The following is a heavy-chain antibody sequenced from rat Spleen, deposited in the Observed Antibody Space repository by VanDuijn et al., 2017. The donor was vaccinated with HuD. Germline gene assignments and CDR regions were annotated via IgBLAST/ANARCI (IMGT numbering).Heavy chain of an antibody. Sequence: EVQLVETGGGLVQPGRSLKLSCVASGFTFTNYWMYWVRQAPGKGLEWVSSISSEGANTYYPDSVKGRFTISRNNAKSTLYLQMDSLRSEDTAAYYCATTPGRPFAYWGQGTLVTVSS. CDR1: GFTFTNYW. CDR2: ISSEGANT. D-gene: IGHD5-1*01. V-gene: IGHV5-58*01. J-gene: IGHJ3*01. CDR3: ATTPGRPFAY.